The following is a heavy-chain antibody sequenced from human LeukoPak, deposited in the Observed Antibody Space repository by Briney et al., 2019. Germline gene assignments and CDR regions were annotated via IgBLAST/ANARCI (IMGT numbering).Heavy chain of an antibody. V-gene: IGHV4-59*08. CDR1: GGSISSYY. J-gene: IGHJ4*02. D-gene: IGHD1-26*01. CDR3: ASGEEWELLDY. CDR2: IYYSGST. Sequence: PSETLSLTCTVSGGSISSYYWSWFRQPPGKGLEWIGYIYYSGSTNYNPSLKSRVTISVDTSKNQFSLKLSSVTAADTAVYYCASGEEWELLDYWGQGTLVTVSP.